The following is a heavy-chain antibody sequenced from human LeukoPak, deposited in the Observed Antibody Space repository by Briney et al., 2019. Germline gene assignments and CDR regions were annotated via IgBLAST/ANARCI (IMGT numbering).Heavy chain of an antibody. D-gene: IGHD3-22*01. J-gene: IGHJ4*02. V-gene: IGHV3-33*06. CDR2: IWYDGSNK. Sequence: GRSLRLSCAASGFTFSSYGMHWVRQAPGKGLEWVAVIWYDGSNKYYADSVKGRFTISRDNSKNTLYLQMNSLRAEDTAVYYCAKSSYYDSSGYYREYYFDYWGQGTLVTVSS. CDR1: GFTFSSYG. CDR3: AKSSYYDSSGYYREYYFDY.